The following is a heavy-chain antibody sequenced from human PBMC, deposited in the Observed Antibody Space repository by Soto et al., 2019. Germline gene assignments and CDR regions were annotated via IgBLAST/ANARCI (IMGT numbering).Heavy chain of an antibody. D-gene: IGHD5-18*01. CDR2: INPDGSDT. CDR3: GRGGSDSPMAPGY. V-gene: IGHV3-74*01. J-gene: IGHJ4*02. CDR1: GFTFSRYW. Sequence: PGGSLRLSCAASGFTFSRYWMHWVRQAPGKGLVWVSRINPDGSDTDYADSVKGRFTISRDNAKNTVYLQMNSLRADDTAVFYCGRGGSDSPMAPGYWGQGTLVTVS.